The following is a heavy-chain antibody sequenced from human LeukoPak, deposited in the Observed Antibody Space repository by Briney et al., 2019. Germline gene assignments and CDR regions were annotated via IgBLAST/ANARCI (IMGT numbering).Heavy chain of an antibody. CDR2: NYSDGRI. J-gene: IGHJ3*02. D-gene: IGHD3-22*01. CDR1: GFTVSRNY. CDR3: ARVKRLLPNDAFDM. V-gene: IGHV3-66*01. Sequence: GGSLRLSCAASGFTVSRNYMNWVRQAPGKGLECVSINYSDGRIYYADSVKGRFTISRDNSKNTVHLQMNSLRADDTAVYYCARVKRLLPNDAFDMWGQGTMVTVSS.